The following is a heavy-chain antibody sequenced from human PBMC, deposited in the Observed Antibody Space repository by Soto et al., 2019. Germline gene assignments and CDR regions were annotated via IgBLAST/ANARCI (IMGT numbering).Heavy chain of an antibody. CDR3: ARHHGPTTSENWFDP. V-gene: IGHV1-18*01. CDR2: ISTYSGYT. Sequence: QVHLVQSGVEVKTPGASVKVSCQASGYTFFTYDISWVRQAPGQGLEWMGWISTYSGYTKYVQKFQGRVTMTPDTSTTTAYLELRTLRYDDTAVYYCARHHGPTTSENWFDPWGQGTLVTVSS. J-gene: IGHJ5*02. CDR1: GYTFFTYD. D-gene: IGHD5-12*01.